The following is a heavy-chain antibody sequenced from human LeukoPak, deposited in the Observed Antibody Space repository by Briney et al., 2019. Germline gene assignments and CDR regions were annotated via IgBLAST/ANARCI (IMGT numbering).Heavy chain of an antibody. Sequence: PSETLSLTCTVSGGSISSSSYYWGWIRQPPGKGLEWIGSIYYSGSTYYNPSLKSRVTISVDTSKNQFSLKLSSVTAADTAVYYCARTYYGSGPAYYYYYMDVWGKGTTVTISS. CDR3: ARTYYGSGPAYYYYYMDV. CDR2: IYYSGST. V-gene: IGHV4-39*07. D-gene: IGHD3-10*01. J-gene: IGHJ6*03. CDR1: GGSISSSSYY.